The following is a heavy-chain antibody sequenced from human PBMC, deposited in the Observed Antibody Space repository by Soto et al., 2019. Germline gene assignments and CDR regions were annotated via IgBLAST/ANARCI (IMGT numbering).Heavy chain of an antibody. CDR3: ARVASVLRSTWFGLER. Sequence: SENLSLTCTVSGGSISSYYWSWIRQPPGKGLEWIGHIYYSVSTNYNPSLKSRVTISVDTSKNQFSLELSSVTAADTAVYYCARVASVLRSTWFGLERWGKGTLVNVSS. J-gene: IGHJ5*02. D-gene: IGHD3-10*01. V-gene: IGHV4-59*01. CDR2: IYYSVST. CDR1: GGSISSYY.